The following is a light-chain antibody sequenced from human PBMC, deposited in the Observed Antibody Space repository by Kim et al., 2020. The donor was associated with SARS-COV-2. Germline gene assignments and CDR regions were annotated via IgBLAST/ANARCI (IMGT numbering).Light chain of an antibody. CDR2: WAS. Sequence: RATINCKSSQSVLYSSNNKNYLAWYQQKPGQPPQLLIYWASTRESGVPDRFSGSGSGTDFTLTISSLQAEDVAVYYCQQYYSTPYTFGQGTKLEIK. CDR3: QQYYSTPYT. V-gene: IGKV4-1*01. CDR1: QSVLYSSNNKNY. J-gene: IGKJ2*01.